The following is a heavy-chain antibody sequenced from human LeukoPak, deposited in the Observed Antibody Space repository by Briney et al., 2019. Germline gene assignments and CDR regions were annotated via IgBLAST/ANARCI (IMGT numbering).Heavy chain of an antibody. CDR1: GFTFSDYH. J-gene: IGHJ4*02. CDR2: ISPGGNTI. D-gene: IGHD6-19*01. V-gene: IGHV3-11*01. CDR3: AAGRDIAVAGPGGYFDY. Sequence: PGASLRLSCAASGFTFSDYHMNWIRQAPGKGLEWVSYISPGGNTIYFADSVNGRFTLSRDGARNSLSLQMNSLTAEDTAVYYCAAGRDIAVAGPGGYFDYWGRGTLVTVSS.